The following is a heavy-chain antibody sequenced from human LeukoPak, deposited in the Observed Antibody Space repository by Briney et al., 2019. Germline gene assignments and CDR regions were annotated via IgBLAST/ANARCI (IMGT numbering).Heavy chain of an antibody. Sequence: GGSLRLSCATSGFTFSTYAMSWVRQAPGKGLEWVSGLTGSGGRTYYADSVKGRFTISRDNSKNTLYLQMNSLRAEDTAVYYCAKARSSYYSYYGLDVWGQGTTVTVSS. J-gene: IGHJ6*02. V-gene: IGHV3-23*01. CDR3: AKARSSYYSYYGLDV. CDR2: LTGSGGRT. CDR1: GFTFSTYA. D-gene: IGHD6-6*01.